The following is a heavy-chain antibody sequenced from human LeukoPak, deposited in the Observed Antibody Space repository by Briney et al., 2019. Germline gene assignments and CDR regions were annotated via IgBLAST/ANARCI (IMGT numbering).Heavy chain of an antibody. J-gene: IGHJ4*02. CDR1: GGSISGGGYY. Sequence: SETLSLTCTVSGGSISGGGYYWGWIRQPPGKGLEWIGSISYSGSTNYNPSLKGRVTISEDTSKNQFSLKVNSVTAEDTAVYYCYSTSGGRPHWVQGTLVTVSS. CDR3: YSTSGGRPH. V-gene: IGHV4-39*01. D-gene: IGHD6-13*01. CDR2: ISYSGST.